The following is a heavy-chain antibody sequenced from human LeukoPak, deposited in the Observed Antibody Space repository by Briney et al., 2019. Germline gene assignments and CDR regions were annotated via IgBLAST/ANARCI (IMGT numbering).Heavy chain of an antibody. V-gene: IGHV1-2*04. Sequence: GASVKVSCKASGYTFTGYYMHWVRQAPGQGLEWMGWINPNSGGTDYAQKFQGWVTMTRDTSISTAYMELSRLRSDDTAVYYCARGQQLVINWFDPWGQGTLVTVSS. CDR2: INPNSGGT. CDR1: GYTFTGYY. D-gene: IGHD6-13*01. CDR3: ARGQQLVINWFDP. J-gene: IGHJ5*02.